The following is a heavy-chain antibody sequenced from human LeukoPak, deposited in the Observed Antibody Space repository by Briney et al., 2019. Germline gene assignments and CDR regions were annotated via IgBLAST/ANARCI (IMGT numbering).Heavy chain of an antibody. V-gene: IGHV3-23*01. CDR2: ITSGTRT. D-gene: IGHD3-10*01. Sequence: PGGSLRLSCVASGFTFSSHGMNWVRQAPGKGLEWVSGITSGTRTYYADSVKGRFAISRDNSKNMVYMQMNSLRAEDTAVYFCARWRRGHNYGSGTELDYWGQGTLVSVSS. J-gene: IGHJ4*02. CDR3: ARWRRGHNYGSGTELDY. CDR1: GFTFSSHG.